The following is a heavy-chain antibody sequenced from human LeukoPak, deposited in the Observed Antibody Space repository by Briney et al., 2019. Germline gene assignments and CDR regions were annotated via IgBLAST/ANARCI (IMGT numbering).Heavy chain of an antibody. V-gene: IGHV3-9*01. CDR1: GFTVSSNY. CDR3: VKDIAGFCTSNICKSHYYYYYGLDV. J-gene: IGHJ6*02. Sequence: HPGGSLRLSCAASGFTVSSNYMSWVRQAPGKGLEWVSGISWNSGSIGYADSVKGRFTISRDNAKNSLYLQMNGLRAEDTALYYCVKDIAGFCTSNICKSHYYYYYGLDVWGQGTTVTVSS. CDR2: ISWNSGSI. D-gene: IGHD2-2*01.